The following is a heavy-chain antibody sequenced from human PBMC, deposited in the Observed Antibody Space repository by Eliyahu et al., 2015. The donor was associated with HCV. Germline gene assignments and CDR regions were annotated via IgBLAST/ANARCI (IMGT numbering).Heavy chain of an antibody. V-gene: IGHV3-7*01. Sequence: EVQLVESGGGLVQPGGSLRLSCEAXGFTFSRYWMPWVRQAPGKGLEWVANIKHDGSEKYYVDSVKGRFAISRDNAKNSLYLQMNSLRAEDTAVYYCVRDYPAPWNCGGDCDRFDYWGQGTRVTVSS. CDR1: GFTFSRYW. D-gene: IGHD2-21*02. CDR2: IKHDGSEK. CDR3: VRDYPAPWNCGGDCDRFDY. J-gene: IGHJ4*02.